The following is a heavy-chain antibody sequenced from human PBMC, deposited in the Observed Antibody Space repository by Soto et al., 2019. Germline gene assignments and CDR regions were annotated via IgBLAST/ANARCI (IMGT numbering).Heavy chain of an antibody. CDR2: ISGSGGST. Sequence: EVQLLESGGGLVQPGGSLRLSCAASGFTFSSYAMSWVRQAPGKGLEWVSAISGSGGSTYYADSVKGRFTISRDNSKNTVDLQMNSLRAEDTAVYYCAKTVLGCGGDMGYWGQGTLVTVSS. CDR3: AKTVLGCGGDMGY. V-gene: IGHV3-23*01. J-gene: IGHJ4*02. CDR1: GFTFSSYA. D-gene: IGHD3-16*01.